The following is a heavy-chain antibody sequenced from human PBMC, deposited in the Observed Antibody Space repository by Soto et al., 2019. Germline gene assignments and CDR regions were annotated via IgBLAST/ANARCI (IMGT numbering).Heavy chain of an antibody. CDR1: GYTFNFYA. CDR3: ASSYGSGYRAFDY. V-gene: IGHV1-69*02. J-gene: IGHJ4*02. D-gene: IGHD3-10*01. Sequence: QVQLVQSGAEVKRPGASVKVSCKASGYTFNFYAINWVRQAPGLGLEWMGRVNPIVSMSNYAQKFQGRVTMTADKSTSTAYMELSSLRSEDTAIYYCASSYGSGYRAFDYWGPGALVTVSS. CDR2: VNPIVSMS.